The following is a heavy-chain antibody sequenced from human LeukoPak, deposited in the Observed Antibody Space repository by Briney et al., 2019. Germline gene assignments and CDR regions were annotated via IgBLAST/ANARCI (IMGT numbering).Heavy chain of an antibody. D-gene: IGHD6-19*01. J-gene: IGHJ4*02. CDR1: GFTFSSYA. CDR2: ISSNGGST. Sequence: PGGSLRLSCAASGFTFSSYAMHWVRQAPGKGLEYVSAISSNGGSTYYADSVKGRFTISRDNSKNTLYLQMNSLRAEDTAVYYCATSGVFPHNPLDYWGQGTLVTVSS. CDR3: ATSGVFPHNPLDY. V-gene: IGHV3-64*02.